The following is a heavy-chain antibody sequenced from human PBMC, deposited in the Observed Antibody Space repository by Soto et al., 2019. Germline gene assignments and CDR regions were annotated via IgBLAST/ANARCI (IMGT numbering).Heavy chain of an antibody. CDR1: GFNVSAYT. V-gene: IGHV3-30-3*01. Sequence: QVKLVESGGGVVQPGRSLRLSCAASGFNVSAYTMHWVRQAPGKGLEWVAVISSDGNHKYYTDSVKVRFTISRDTSTNTLYLQMNSLRAEDTAGYYCARWEQPLFDYWGQGTLVTVSS. D-gene: IGHD1-26*01. J-gene: IGHJ4*02. CDR2: ISSDGNHK. CDR3: ARWEQPLFDY.